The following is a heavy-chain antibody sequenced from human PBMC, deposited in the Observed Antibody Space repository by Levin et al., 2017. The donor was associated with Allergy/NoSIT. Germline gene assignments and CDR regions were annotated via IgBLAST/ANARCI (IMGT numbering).Heavy chain of an antibody. V-gene: IGHV3-30*18. CDR3: AKGQGYGFLYMDV. D-gene: IGHD4-17*01. CDR2: ISYDGSNK. CDR1: GFTFSSYG. J-gene: IGHJ6*03. Sequence: PGGSLRLSCAASGFTFSSYGMHWVRQAPGKGLEWVAVISYDGSNKYYADSVKGRFTISRDNSKNTLYLQMNSLRAEDTAVYYCAKGQGYGFLYMDVWGKGTTVTVSS.